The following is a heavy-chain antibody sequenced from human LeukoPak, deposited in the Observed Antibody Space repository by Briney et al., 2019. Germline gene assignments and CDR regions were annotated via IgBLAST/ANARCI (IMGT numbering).Heavy chain of an antibody. V-gene: IGHV3-74*01. Sequence: SGGSLRLSCAASGFTFSSYWMHWVHQAPGKGLVWVSRINSDGSSTSYADSVKGRFTISRDNAKNTLYLQMNSLRAEDTAVYYCASGGSTRPYYYYGMDVWGQGTTVTVSS. CDR3: ASGGSTRPYYYYGMDV. CDR2: INSDGSST. D-gene: IGHD2-2*01. CDR1: GFTFSSYW. J-gene: IGHJ6*02.